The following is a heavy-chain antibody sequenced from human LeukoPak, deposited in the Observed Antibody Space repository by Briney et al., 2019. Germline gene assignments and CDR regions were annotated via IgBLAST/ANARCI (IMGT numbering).Heavy chain of an antibody. J-gene: IGHJ4*02. D-gene: IGHD3-9*01. CDR2: VYYTGST. V-gene: IGHV4-39*01. CDR1: GGSVTSTTYY. Sequence: SETLCLTCSVSGGSVTSTTYYWGWIRQPPGGGLEWIANVYYTGSTYSNPSLESRVTMSVDTSKNQFSLTMTSVTAADTAVYYCARLRKGRYFDYIFDYWGQGHLAAASS. CDR3: ARLRKGRYFDYIFDY.